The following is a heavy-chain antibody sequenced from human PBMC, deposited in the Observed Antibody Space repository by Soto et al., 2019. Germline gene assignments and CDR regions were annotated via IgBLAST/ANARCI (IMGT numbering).Heavy chain of an antibody. J-gene: IGHJ1*01. CDR3: ARGQEGVVATH. D-gene: IGHD5-12*01. CDR2: VKDGGHT. V-gene: IGHV4-34*01. CDR1: GGSLSGYY. Sequence: QVQLQQWGAGLLKPSETLSLNCAVTGGSLSGYYWSWIRQPPGKGREWIGEVKDGGHTNYSPSLRGRVTISSDTSNNQFSLGLNSVTAADTGVYYCARGQEGVVATHWDQGSLVTVSS.